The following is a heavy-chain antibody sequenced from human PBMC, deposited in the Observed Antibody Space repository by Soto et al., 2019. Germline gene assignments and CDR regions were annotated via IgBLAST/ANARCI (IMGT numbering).Heavy chain of an antibody. CDR3: ARDRPYSIGWEPTDY. J-gene: IGHJ4*02. CDR2: ISAYDGDT. D-gene: IGHD6-19*01. V-gene: IGHV1-18*04. CDR1: GYTFTSYG. Sequence: QVQLVQSGAEVKKPGASVKVSCKASGYTFTSYGITWVRQAPGQGLEWMGWISAYDGDTNYARELRGRVTMTNDNSPNTAFMALSSRRSDDTARDYFARDRPYSIGWEPTDYLGQGTLVTGSS.